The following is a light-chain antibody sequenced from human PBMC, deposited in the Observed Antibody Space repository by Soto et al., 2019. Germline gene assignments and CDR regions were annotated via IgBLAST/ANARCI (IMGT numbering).Light chain of an antibody. CDR3: RSYTTSSTIV. J-gene: IGLJ1*01. Sequence: QSALTQPASVSGSPGQSITISCTGTSSDVGGFNFVSWYQQPPGKAPKLMIYDVSHRPSGVSNRFSGSKSCNTASLTISGLQAEDEGDYYCRSYTTSSTIVFGTGTKLTVL. CDR2: DVS. V-gene: IGLV2-14*01. CDR1: SSDVGGFNF.